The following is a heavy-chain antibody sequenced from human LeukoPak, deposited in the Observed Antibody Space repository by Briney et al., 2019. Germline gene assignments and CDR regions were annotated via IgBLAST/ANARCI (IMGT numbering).Heavy chain of an antibody. CDR3: ARAMAVPANNDY. D-gene: IGHD5-24*01. J-gene: IGHJ4*02. V-gene: IGHV3-21*01. CDR2: IGSSSSDI. Sequence: GGSLTLSCTTSGFTFSSYTMNRVRQAPGKGLDWVSSIGSSSSDIYYADSVKGRFTIFRDNAKNSVYLQMNSLRAEDTAVYYCARAMAVPANNDYRGQGTLVTVSS. CDR1: GFTFSSYT.